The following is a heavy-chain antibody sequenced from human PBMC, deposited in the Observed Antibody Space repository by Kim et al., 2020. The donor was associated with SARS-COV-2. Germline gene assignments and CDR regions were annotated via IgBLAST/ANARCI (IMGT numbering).Heavy chain of an antibody. Sequence: GGSLRLSCTASGFTFSDSVMHWVRQASGKGLEWVGRITKKATNYATAYAASVRGRFTVSRDDSKSTAYLQMNSLKTEDTAVYYCSFFCGGDCGGLSYLDYWGQGTLVTVSS. CDR3: SFFCGGDCGGLSYLDY. CDR1: GFTFSDSV. V-gene: IGHV3-73*01. J-gene: IGHJ4*02. D-gene: IGHD2-21*02. CDR2: ITKKATNYAT.